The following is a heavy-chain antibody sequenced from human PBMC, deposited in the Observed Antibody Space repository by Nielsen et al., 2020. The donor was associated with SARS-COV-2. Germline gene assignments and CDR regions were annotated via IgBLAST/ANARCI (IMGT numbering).Heavy chain of an antibody. J-gene: IGHJ4*02. Sequence: GESLKISCAASGFTSSNYAIHWVRQAPGKGLDWMTIISYDGTEHYADSVKGRFTISRDNSRNTVYLQMNSLKVEDTAVYFCARETIDHTSSFIDYWGQGTLVTVSS. CDR1: GFTSSNYA. CDR3: ARETIDHTSSFIDY. V-gene: IGHV3-30*04. CDR2: ISYDGTE. D-gene: IGHD2-2*01.